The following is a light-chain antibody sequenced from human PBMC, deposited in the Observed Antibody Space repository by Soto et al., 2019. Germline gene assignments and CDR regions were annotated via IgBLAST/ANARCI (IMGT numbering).Light chain of an antibody. V-gene: IGLV2-23*01. J-gene: IGLJ2*01. Sequence: QSVLTQPASVSGSPGQSITISCTGTSSDVGSYNLVSWYQQHPGKAPKLMIYEGTNRPSRVSNRFSGSKSGNTASLTISGLQAEDEAHYYCSTYAGRVVFGGGTKLTVL. CDR1: SSDVGSYNL. CDR3: STYAGRVV. CDR2: EGT.